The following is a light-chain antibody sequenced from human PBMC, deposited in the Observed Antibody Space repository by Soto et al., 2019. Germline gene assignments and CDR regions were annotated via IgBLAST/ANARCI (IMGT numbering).Light chain of an antibody. Sequence: EIVLTQSPATLSLSPGERATLSCRASQSISSYLAWYQQRPGQAPRLLIYDASNRATGIPASFSGSGSGTRFSLTIRTIETEDSAVYYCQQRNNWPPMYTFGQGTKLEIK. CDR3: QQRNNWPPMYT. J-gene: IGKJ2*01. CDR1: QSISSY. V-gene: IGKV3-11*01. CDR2: DAS.